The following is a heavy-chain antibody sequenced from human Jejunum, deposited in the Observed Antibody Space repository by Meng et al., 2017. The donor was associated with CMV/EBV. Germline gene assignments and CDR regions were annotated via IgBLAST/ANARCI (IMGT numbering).Heavy chain of an antibody. CDR3: AKDPVPASTLEPYRWFDP. J-gene: IGHJ5*02. Sequence: FPFTSYGMHWVRQAPGKGLVWVAFIRFDGNERYYADSVKGRFTISRDNSKNTLHLQMDSLRPNDTGVYYCAKDPVPASTLEPYRWFDPWGQGTLVTVSS. V-gene: IGHV3-30*02. CDR2: IRFDGNER. D-gene: IGHD2-2*01. CDR1: FPFTSYG.